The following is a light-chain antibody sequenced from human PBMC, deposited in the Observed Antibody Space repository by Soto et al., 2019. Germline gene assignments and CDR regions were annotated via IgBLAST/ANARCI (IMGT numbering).Light chain of an antibody. CDR1: QGISSA. CDR2: DAS. CDR3: QQFSGYPFT. J-gene: IGKJ3*01. V-gene: IGKV1-13*02. Sequence: AIQLTQSPSSLSASVGDRVTITCRASQGISSALAWYQQNPGKAPTLLIYDASTLESGVPSRFSGSGSGTDFTLTISSLQPEDFATYYWQQFSGYPFTFGPGTKVDIK.